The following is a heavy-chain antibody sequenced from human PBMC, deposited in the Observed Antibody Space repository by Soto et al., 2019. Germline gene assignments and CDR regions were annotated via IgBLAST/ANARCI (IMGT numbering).Heavy chain of an antibody. D-gene: IGHD6-19*01. J-gene: IGHJ6*02. V-gene: IGHV1-18*01. CDR2: ISVYNGNT. CDR3: AREGAGLYYYYYGMDV. CDR1: GYTFTKYA. Sequence: QVQLVQSGAEVKTPGASVKVSCKASGYTFTKYAISWMRQAPGQGLEWVGWISVYNGNTKYAENLQGRVTVTTDTSTTTVYMELGSLRSDDTAVYYCAREGAGLYYYYYGMDVWGHGTTVTVPS.